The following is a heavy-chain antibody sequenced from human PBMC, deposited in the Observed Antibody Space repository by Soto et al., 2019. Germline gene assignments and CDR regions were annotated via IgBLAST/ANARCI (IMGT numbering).Heavy chain of an antibody. Sequence: SETLSLTCTVSGGSISSYYWSWIRQPPGKGLEWIGYIYYSGSTNYNPSLKSRVTISVDTSKNQFSLKLSSVTAADTAVYYCGRGPCFGELFRLDPWGKGTLVTVSS. V-gene: IGHV4-59*01. CDR2: IYYSGST. CDR1: GGSISSYY. CDR3: GRGPCFGELFRLDP. D-gene: IGHD3-10*01. J-gene: IGHJ5*02.